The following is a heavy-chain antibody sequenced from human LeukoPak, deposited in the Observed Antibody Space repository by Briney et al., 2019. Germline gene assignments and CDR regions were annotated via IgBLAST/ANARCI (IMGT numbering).Heavy chain of an antibody. CDR2: IYYSGST. J-gene: IGHJ1*01. V-gene: IGHV4-59*11. CDR3: ARADVVTSAEYFQH. Sequence: SETLSLTCTVSGGSISSHYWSWIRQPPGKGLEWIGYIYYSGSTNYNPSLKSRVTISVDTSKNQFSLKLSSVTAADTAVYYCARADVVTSAEYFQHWGQGTLVTISS. CDR1: GGSISSHY. D-gene: IGHD4-23*01.